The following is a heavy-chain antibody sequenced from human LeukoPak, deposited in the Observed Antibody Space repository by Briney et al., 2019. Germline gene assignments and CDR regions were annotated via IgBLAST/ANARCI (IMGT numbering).Heavy chain of an antibody. CDR1: GFTFSSYD. Sequence: PGGSLILSCAASGFTFSSYDMNWVRQAPGKELEWFSYIHSSGGTIYYADSVKGRFTISRDSAKNSVYLRMNSLRAEDTALYYCARKLTGTTYFDCWGQGTLVTVSS. D-gene: IGHD1-1*01. CDR2: IHSSGGTI. J-gene: IGHJ4*02. V-gene: IGHV3-48*03. CDR3: ARKLTGTTYFDC.